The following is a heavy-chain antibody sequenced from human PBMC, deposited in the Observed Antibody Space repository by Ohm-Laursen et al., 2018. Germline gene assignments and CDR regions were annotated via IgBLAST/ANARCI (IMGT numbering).Heavy chain of an antibody. Sequence: SLRLSCAASGFTFSNAWRSWVRQAPGKGLEWVSGISVSGSSTDYADSVKGRFTISRDNSKNTLYLQMNSLRAEDTAVYYCAKGTTDVDYWGQGTLVTVSS. V-gene: IGHV3-23*01. CDR1: GFTFSNAW. D-gene: IGHD1-1*01. CDR3: AKGTTDVDY. J-gene: IGHJ4*02. CDR2: ISVSGSST.